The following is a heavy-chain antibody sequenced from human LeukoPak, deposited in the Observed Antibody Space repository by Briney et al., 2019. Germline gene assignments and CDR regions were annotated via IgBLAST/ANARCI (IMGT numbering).Heavy chain of an antibody. J-gene: IGHJ5*02. V-gene: IGHV4-39*01. CDR3: ARRVLQGRYNWFDP. CDR2: IYYSGST. CDR1: GGSISSYY. Sequence: SETLSLTCTVSGGSISSYYWSWIRQPPGKGLEWIGSIYYSGSTYYNPSLKSRVTISVDTSKNQFSLKLSSVTAADTAVYYCARRVLQGRYNWFDPWGQGTLVTVSS. D-gene: IGHD1-26*01.